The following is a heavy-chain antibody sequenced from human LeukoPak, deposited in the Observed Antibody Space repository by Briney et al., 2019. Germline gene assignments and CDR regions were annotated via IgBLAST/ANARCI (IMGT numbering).Heavy chain of an antibody. Sequence: PSETLSLTCAVYGGSFSGNYWSWIRQPPGKGLEWIGEINHSGSTNYNPSLKSRVTISVDTSKNQFSLKLSSVTAADTAVYYCARGRSLGYWGQGTLVTVSS. J-gene: IGHJ4*02. V-gene: IGHV4-34*01. CDR1: GGSFSGNY. CDR3: ARGRSLGY. CDR2: INHSGST. D-gene: IGHD3-16*01.